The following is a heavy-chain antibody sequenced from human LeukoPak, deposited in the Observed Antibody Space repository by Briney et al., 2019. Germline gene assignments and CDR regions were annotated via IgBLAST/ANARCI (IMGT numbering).Heavy chain of an antibody. V-gene: IGHV3-48*01. CDR1: GFTFSSYS. D-gene: IGHD3-22*01. J-gene: IGHJ4*02. Sequence: PGGSLRLSCAASGFTFSSYSMNWVRQAPGKGLEWDSYISSSSSTIYYADSVKGRFTISRDNAKNSLYLQMNSLRAEDTAVYYCTKTRMYNYDSRDFDYWGQGTLVTVSS. CDR3: TKTRMYNYDSRDFDY. CDR2: ISSSSSTI.